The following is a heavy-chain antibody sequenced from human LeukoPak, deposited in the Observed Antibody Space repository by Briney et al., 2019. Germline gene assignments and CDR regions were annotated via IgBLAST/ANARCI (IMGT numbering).Heavy chain of an antibody. V-gene: IGHV4-61*01. CDR1: GGSISSGSYY. CDR3: ARGVLLWFGEGNWFDP. CDR2: IYYSGST. Sequence: SETLSLTCTVSGGSISSGSYYWSWIRQPPGKGLEWIGYIYYSGSTNYNPSLKSRVTISVDTSKNQFSLKLSSVTAADTAVYYCARGVLLWFGEGNWFDPWGQGTLVTVSS. J-gene: IGHJ5*02. D-gene: IGHD3-10*01.